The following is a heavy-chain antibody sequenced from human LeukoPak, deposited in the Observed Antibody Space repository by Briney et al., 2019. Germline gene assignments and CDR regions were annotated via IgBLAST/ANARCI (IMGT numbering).Heavy chain of an antibody. CDR3: VRDDDRPDNGLDY. D-gene: IGHD3-22*01. Sequence: PGGSLRLSCAASGFTFSSYVLHWVRQAPGKGLEWVAFIRYDGSDKFYADSVKGRFTNSRDNFRSTLYLQMNSLRAEDTAVYYCVRDDDRPDNGLDYWGQGTLVTVSS. CDR2: IRYDGSDK. J-gene: IGHJ4*02. CDR1: GFTFSSYV. V-gene: IGHV3-30*02.